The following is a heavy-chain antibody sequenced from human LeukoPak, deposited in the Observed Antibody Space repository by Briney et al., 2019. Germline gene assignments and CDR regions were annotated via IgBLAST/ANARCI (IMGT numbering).Heavy chain of an antibody. J-gene: IGHJ5*02. Sequence: SETLTLTCTVSGGSISSSSYYWGWIRQPPGKGLEWIGSIYYSGSTYYNPSLKSRVTISVDTSKNQFSLKLSSVTAADTAVYYCARHTDYFNWFDPWGQGTLVTVSS. CDR1: GGSISSSSYY. CDR3: ARHTDYFNWFDP. CDR2: IYYSGST. D-gene: IGHD2/OR15-2a*01. V-gene: IGHV4-39*01.